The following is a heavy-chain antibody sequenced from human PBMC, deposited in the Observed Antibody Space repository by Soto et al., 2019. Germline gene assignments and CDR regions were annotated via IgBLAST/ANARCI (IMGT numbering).Heavy chain of an antibody. CDR3: ARGALLWTLRYFQH. D-gene: IGHD3-10*01. CDR2: INHSGST. J-gene: IGHJ1*01. V-gene: IGHV4-34*01. CDR1: GGSFGGYY. Sequence: QVQLQQWGAGLLKPSETLSLTCAVYGGSFGGYYWSWIRQPPGKGLEWIGEINHSGSTNYNPSLKSRVTISVDTSKNHFSLKLSSVTAADTAVYYCARGALLWTLRYFQHWGQSTLVTVSS.